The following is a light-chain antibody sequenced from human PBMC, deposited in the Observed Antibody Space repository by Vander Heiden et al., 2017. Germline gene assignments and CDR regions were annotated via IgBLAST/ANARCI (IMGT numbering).Light chain of an antibody. CDR3: QQSYSTPPG. CDR2: AAS. V-gene: IGKV1-39*01. J-gene: IGKJ3*01. Sequence: DIQMPQSPSSLSASVGDRVTITCRASQSISSYLNWYQQKPGKAPKLLIYAASSLQSGVPSRFSGSGSGTDFTLTISSLQPEDVATYYCQQSYSTPPGFGPGTKVDIK. CDR1: QSISSY.